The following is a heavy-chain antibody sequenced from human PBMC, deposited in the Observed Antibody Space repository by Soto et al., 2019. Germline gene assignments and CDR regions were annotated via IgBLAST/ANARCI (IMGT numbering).Heavy chain of an antibody. Sequence: HPGGSLRLSCAASGFTFSSYSMNWVRQAPGKGLEWVSYISSSSSTIYYADSVKGRFTISRDNAKNTLSLQMNSLRVEDSAVYYCVPRKGDPFTWGPGTLVTVSS. CDR1: GFTFSSYS. CDR3: VPRKGDPFT. D-gene: IGHD3-16*01. CDR2: ISSSSSTI. J-gene: IGHJ4*02. V-gene: IGHV3-48*01.